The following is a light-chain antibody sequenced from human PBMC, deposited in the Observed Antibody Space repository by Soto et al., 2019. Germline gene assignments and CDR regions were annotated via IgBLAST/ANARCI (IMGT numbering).Light chain of an antibody. J-gene: IGLJ1*01. CDR3: CSYAGSPTLYV. CDR2: DVT. Sequence: QSVLTQPRSVSGSPGQSVTISCTGTSSDVVAYSYVSWYQQHPGKAPKLMIYDVTKRPSGVPDRFSGSKSGNTASLTISGLQAGDEADYYCCSYAGSPTLYVFGTGTKVTVL. V-gene: IGLV2-11*01. CDR1: SSDVVAYSY.